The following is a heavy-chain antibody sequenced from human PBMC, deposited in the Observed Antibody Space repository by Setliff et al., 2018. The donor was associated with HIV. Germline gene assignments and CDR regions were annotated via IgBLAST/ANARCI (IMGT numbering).Heavy chain of an antibody. CDR1: GFTFSTYS. D-gene: IGHD4-17*01. CDR3: AGGDGSDSGIYFDS. Sequence: PGGSLRLSCVASGFTFSTYSMNWVRQAPGKGLEWVSYIRSSSRTIYYADSVKGRFTISRDNAKNSLYLQMNSLRAEDTAVYYCAGGDGSDSGIYFDSWGQGTLVTVSS. V-gene: IGHV3-48*04. CDR2: IRSSSRTI. J-gene: IGHJ4*02.